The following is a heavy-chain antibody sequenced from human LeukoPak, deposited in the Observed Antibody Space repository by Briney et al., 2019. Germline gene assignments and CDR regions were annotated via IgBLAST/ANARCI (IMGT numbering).Heavy chain of an antibody. D-gene: IGHD2-2*01. CDR1: GGSISSGGYY. V-gene: IGHV4-31*03. J-gene: IGHJ5*02. CDR2: IYYSGST. Sequence: SQTLSLTCTVSGGSISSGGYYWSWIRQHPGKGLEWIGYIYYSGSTYYNPSLKSRVTISVDTSKNQFSLKLSSVTAADTAVYYCAREIVVVPAAMAGFDPGGQGTLVTVSS. CDR3: AREIVVVPAAMAGFDP.